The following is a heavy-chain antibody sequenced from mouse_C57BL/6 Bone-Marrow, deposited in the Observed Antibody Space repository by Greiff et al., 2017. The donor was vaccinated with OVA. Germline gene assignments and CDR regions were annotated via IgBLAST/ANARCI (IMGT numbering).Heavy chain of an antibody. CDR1: GYTFTGYW. V-gene: IGHV1-9*01. CDR2: ILPGSGST. D-gene: IGHD2-3*01. Sequence: SGAELMKPGASVKLSCKATGYTFTGYWIEWVKQRPGHGLEWIGEILPGSGSTNYNEKFKGKATFTADTSSNTAYMQLSSLTTEDSAIYYCAREDHDGYYSYYAMDYWGQGTSVTVSS. CDR3: AREDHDGYYSYYAMDY. J-gene: IGHJ4*01.